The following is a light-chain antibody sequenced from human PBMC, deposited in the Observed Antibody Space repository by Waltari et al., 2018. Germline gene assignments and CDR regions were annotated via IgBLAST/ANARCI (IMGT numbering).Light chain of an antibody. CDR2: KAS. CDR3: KQCKSYSWT. Sequence: DIQMTQSPSTLSASVGDRVTITCRARQSIRSWLAWYQQKPGKAPKLLIYKASSLESGVPSRFSVSGAGTEFTLTISSLQPDGFATYYCKQCKSYSWTIGQGTKVEIK. J-gene: IGKJ1*01. CDR1: QSIRSW. V-gene: IGKV1-5*03.